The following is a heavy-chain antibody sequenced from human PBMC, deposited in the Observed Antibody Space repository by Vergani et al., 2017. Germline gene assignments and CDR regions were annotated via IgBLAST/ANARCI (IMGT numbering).Heavy chain of an antibody. V-gene: IGHV1-69*04. CDR1: GGTFSSYA. CDR2: IIPILGIA. D-gene: IGHD3-22*01. CDR3: ARSYYDDSSGALDY. J-gene: IGHJ4*02. Sequence: QVQLVQSGAEVKKPGSSVKVSCKASGGTFSSYAISWVRQAPGQGLEWMGRIIPILGIANYAQKFQGRVTITADKSTSTAYMELSSLRSEDTAVYYCARSYYDDSSGALDYWGQGTLVTVSS.